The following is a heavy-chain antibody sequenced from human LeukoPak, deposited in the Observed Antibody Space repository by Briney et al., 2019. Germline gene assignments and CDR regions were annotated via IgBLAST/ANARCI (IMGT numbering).Heavy chain of an antibody. Sequence: TGGSLRLSCAASGFTFSSYAMNWVRQAPGKGLEWVANIKPDGSATSYVDSVKGRFTISRDNVKNSVYLQMNSLRAEDTAVYYCAGGGGWVFYSWGQGTLVTVSA. CDR3: AGGGGWVFYS. D-gene: IGHD2-15*01. CDR2: IKPDGSAT. J-gene: IGHJ4*02. V-gene: IGHV3-7*04. CDR1: GFTFSSYA.